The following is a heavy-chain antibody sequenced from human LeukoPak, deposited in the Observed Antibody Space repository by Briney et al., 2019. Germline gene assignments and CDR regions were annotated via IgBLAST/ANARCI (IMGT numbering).Heavy chain of an antibody. V-gene: IGHV3-74*01. CDR3: AKGVARFGYGALLDY. D-gene: IGHD4/OR15-4a*01. Sequence: GGSLRLSCAASGFTFSSYWMHWVRQAPGKGLVWVSRINSDGINTSYADSVKGRFTISRDNSKNTQYLQMNSLRTEDTAVYYCAKGVARFGYGALLDYRGQGTLVTVSS. J-gene: IGHJ4*02. CDR1: GFTFSSYW. CDR2: INSDGINT.